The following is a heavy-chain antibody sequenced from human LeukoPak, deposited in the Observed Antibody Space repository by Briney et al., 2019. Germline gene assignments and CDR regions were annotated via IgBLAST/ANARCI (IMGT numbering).Heavy chain of an antibody. CDR3: AKQRPPDFYYDSSGYYFNS. CDR2: IYYSGST. V-gene: IGHV4-39*01. J-gene: IGHJ4*02. D-gene: IGHD3-22*01. CDR1: GGSISSSTYY. Sequence: PSETLSLTCTVSGGSISSSTYYWGWIRQPPGKGLEWIGSIYYSGSTYYNPSLRSRVTMSVDTSKNQFSLKLSSVTAADTAVYYCAKQRPPDFYYDSSGYYFNSWGKETLATV.